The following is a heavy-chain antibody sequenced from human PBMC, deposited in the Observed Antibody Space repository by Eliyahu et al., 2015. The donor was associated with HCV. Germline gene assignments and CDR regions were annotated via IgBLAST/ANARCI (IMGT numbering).Heavy chain of an antibody. V-gene: IGHV3-30*03. J-gene: IGHJ6*03. Sequence: QVHLVESGGRVVQPGKSLRLSCTVSGFTFRQYGFHWVRQAPGKGLEWVALISDDGTNRQFADSVKGRFTITRDDSRNIVVLQMTTLKSEDTAMYFCARDRWDASGIDDYCMDAWGKGTTITVSS. D-gene: IGHD3-10*01. CDR2: ISDDGTNR. CDR3: ARDRWDASGIDDYCMDA. CDR1: GFTFRQYG.